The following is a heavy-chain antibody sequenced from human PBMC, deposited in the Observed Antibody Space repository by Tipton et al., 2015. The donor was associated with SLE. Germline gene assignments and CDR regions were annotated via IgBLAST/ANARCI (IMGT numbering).Heavy chain of an antibody. CDR1: GGSISGYH. D-gene: IGHD3-16*01. V-gene: IGHV4-59*08. CDR2: ISYTETT. Sequence: TLSLTCTVSGGSISGYHWSWLRQPPGKGLEWIGYISYTETTKYNPSLESRVTISVDTSKNQFSLKLSSVTAADTAVYYCATQGYYDSSFDYWGQGTLVTVSS. CDR3: ATQGYYDSSFDY. J-gene: IGHJ4*02.